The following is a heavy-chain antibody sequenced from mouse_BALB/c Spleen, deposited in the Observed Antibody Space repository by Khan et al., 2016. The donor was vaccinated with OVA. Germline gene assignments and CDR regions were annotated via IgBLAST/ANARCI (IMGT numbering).Heavy chain of an antibody. CDR1: GFYIKDYY. J-gene: IGHJ3*01. CDR2: IDPENGDT. CDR3: ARDDYSPWFAY. Sequence: EVKLQESGAELVRPGALVKLSCKASGFYIKDYYMHWVKQRPEQGLVWIGRIDPENGDTIYDPKFQDKASITSDTSSNTAYLQLSSLTSEDTAVYYCARDDYSPWFAYWGQGTLVTVSA. D-gene: IGHD2-4*01. V-gene: IGHV14-1*02.